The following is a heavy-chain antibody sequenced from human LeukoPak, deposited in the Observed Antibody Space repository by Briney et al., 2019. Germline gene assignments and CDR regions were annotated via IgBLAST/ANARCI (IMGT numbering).Heavy chain of an antibody. CDR3: AKGSSGYYLSDWFDP. D-gene: IGHD3-22*01. CDR2: ISYDGSNK. CDR1: GFTFSSYG. V-gene: IGHV3-30*18. Sequence: GGSLRLSCAASGFTFSSYGMHWVGRAPGRGLGWGAVISYDGSNKYYADSVKGRFTISRDNSKNTLYLQMNSLRAEDTAVYYCAKGSSGYYLSDWFDPWGQGTLVTVSS. J-gene: IGHJ5*02.